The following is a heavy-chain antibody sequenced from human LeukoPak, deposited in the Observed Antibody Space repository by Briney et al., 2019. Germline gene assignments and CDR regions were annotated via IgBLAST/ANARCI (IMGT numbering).Heavy chain of an antibody. Sequence: GGSLRLSCAASGFTFSSYGMHWVRQAPGKGLEWVAFIRYDGSNKYYAGSVKGRFTISRDNSKNTLYLQMNSLRAEDTAVYYCAKDVDFWSGYPYYFDYWGQGTLVTVSS. CDR3: AKDVDFWSGYPYYFDY. J-gene: IGHJ4*02. CDR1: GFTFSSYG. V-gene: IGHV3-30*02. CDR2: IRYDGSNK. D-gene: IGHD3-3*01.